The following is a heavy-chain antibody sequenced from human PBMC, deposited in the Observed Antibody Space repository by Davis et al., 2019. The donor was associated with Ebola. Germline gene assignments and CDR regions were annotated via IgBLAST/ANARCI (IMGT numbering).Heavy chain of an antibody. D-gene: IGHD3-16*01. J-gene: IGHJ3*02. V-gene: IGHV5-10-1*01. CDR3: ARRAAVAYDHVWGISRHDAFDI. CDR2: IDPSDSYT. CDR1: GYSFTSYW. Sequence: GGSLRLSCKGSGYSFTSYWISWVRQMPGKGLEWIGRIDPSDSYTNYSPSFQGHVTISADKSIATAYLQWSSLKASDTAMYYCARRAAVAYDHVWGISRHDAFDIWGQGTMVTVSS.